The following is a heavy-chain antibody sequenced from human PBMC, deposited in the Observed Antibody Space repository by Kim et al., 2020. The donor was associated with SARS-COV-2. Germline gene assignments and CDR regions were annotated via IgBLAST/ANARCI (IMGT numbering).Heavy chain of an antibody. J-gene: IGHJ4*02. CDR1: GGSISSGVYY. D-gene: IGHD3-3*01. CDR3: ARGRLTIFGVVNSFDY. V-gene: IGHV4-31*03. CDR2: IYYSGST. Sequence: SETLSLTCTVSGGSISSGVYYWSWIRQHPGKGLEWIGYIYYSGSTYYNPSLKSRVTISVDTSKNQFSLKLSSVTAADTAVYYCARGRLTIFGVVNSFDYWGQGTLVTVSS.